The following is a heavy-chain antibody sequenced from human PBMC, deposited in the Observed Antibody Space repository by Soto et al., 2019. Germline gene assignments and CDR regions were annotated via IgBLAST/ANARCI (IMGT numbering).Heavy chain of an antibody. V-gene: IGHV3-30*04. D-gene: IGHD5-12*01. CDR3: AKDNGSGCDWLRVGDASDI. J-gene: IGHJ3*02. Sequence: PGGSLRLSCAASGFSFSSYTMHWVRQTPGKGLERVAVISHDGGDKYYADSVKGRLTISRDNSKNTLYLQMNSLRGEDTAVYYCAKDNGSGCDWLRVGDASDIWGQGTMVTVSS. CDR2: ISHDGGDK. CDR1: GFSFSSYT.